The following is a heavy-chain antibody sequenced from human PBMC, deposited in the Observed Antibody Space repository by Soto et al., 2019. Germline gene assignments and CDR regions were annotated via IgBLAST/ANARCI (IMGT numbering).Heavy chain of an antibody. Sequence: SGGSLRLSCAASGFTFSSYWMSWVRQAPGKGLEWVANIKQDGSEKYYVDSVKGRFTISRDNAKNSLYLQMNSLRAEDTAVYYCARVRGNQLLGWFDPWGQGTLVTVSS. V-gene: IGHV3-7*03. J-gene: IGHJ5*02. CDR1: GFTFSSYW. CDR3: ARVRGNQLLGWFDP. CDR2: IKQDGSEK. D-gene: IGHD2-2*01.